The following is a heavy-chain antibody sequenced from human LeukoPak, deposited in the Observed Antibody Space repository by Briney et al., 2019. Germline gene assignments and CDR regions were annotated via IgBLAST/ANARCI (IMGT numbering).Heavy chain of an antibody. J-gene: IGHJ4*02. CDR3: AKDRHSGYDWGIDY. V-gene: IGHV3-49*03. Sequence: QPGRSLRLSCTASGFTFGDYAMSWFRQAPGKGLEWVGFIRRKAYGGTTEYAASVKGRFTISRDNSKNTLHLQMNSLRAEDTAVYYCAKDRHSGYDWGIDYWGQGTLVTVSS. CDR2: IRRKAYGGTT. CDR1: GFTFGDYA. D-gene: IGHD5-12*01.